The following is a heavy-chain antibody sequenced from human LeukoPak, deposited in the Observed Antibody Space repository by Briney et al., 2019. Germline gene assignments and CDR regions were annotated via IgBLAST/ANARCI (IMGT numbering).Heavy chain of an antibody. J-gene: IGHJ3*02. D-gene: IGHD2-8*01. CDR1: GYTFTGYY. CDR3: ARISDVLMVYAMYAFDI. V-gene: IGHV1-2*02. Sequence: ASVTVSCKASGYTFTGYYMHWVRQAPGQGLEWMGWINPNSGGTNYAQKFQGRVTMTRDTSISTAYMELSRLRSDDTAVYYCARISDVLMVYAMYAFDIWGQGTMVTVSS. CDR2: INPNSGGT.